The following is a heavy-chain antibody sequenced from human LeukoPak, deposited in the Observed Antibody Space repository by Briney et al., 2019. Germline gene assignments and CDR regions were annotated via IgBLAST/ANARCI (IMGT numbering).Heavy chain of an antibody. CDR3: AKGKWWGSGYSNLFLVGSYYYYMDV. V-gene: IGHV3-23*01. J-gene: IGHJ6*03. D-gene: IGHD3-3*01. CDR1: GFTFSSYA. Sequence: GGSLRLSCAASGFTFSSYAMSWVRQAPGKGLEWVSAISGSGGSTYYADSVKGRFTISRDNSKNTLYLQMNSLRAEDTAVYYCAKGKWWGSGYSNLFLVGSYYYYMDVWDKGTTVTVSS. CDR2: ISGSGGST.